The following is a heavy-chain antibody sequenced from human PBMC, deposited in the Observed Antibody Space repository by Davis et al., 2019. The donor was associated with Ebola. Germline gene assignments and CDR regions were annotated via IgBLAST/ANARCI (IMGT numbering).Heavy chain of an antibody. CDR3: AREGGRYYDSSGYVFDI. Sequence: APVKVSCKASGYRFTSYYMHWVRQAPGQGLEWMGIINPITGGTSYAQNFQVRVNMTRDTSTSTVYMELSSLRSEDTAVYYCAREGGRYYDSSGYVFDIWGQGTMVKASS. J-gene: IGHJ3*02. CDR1: GYRFTSYY. CDR2: INPITGGT. V-gene: IGHV1-46*01. D-gene: IGHD3-22*01.